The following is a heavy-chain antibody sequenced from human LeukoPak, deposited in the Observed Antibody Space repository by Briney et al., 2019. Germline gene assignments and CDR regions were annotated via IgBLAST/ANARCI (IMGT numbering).Heavy chain of an antibody. CDR1: GFTFSSYN. CDR3: AGEYYDILTGYYPPNFDY. CDR2: ITSSSSYI. V-gene: IGHV3-21*01. J-gene: IGHJ4*02. Sequence: PGGSLRLSCAASGFTFSSYNMNWVRQAPGKGLEWVSSITSSSSYIYYADSVKGRFTISRDNAKNTLYLQMNSLRAEDTAVYYCAGEYYDILTGYYPPNFDYWGQGTLVTVSS. D-gene: IGHD3-9*01.